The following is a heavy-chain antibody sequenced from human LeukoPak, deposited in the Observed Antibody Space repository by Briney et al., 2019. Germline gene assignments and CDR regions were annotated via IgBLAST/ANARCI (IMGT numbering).Heavy chain of an antibody. Sequence: GGSLRLSCAASGFTFDDYGMSWVRQAPGKGLEWVSGINWNGGSTGYADSVKGRFTISRDNAKNSLYLQMSSLRAEDTAVYYCVKEEMGAHHAFDIWGQGTLVTVSS. D-gene: IGHD1-26*01. V-gene: IGHV3-20*04. CDR2: INWNGGST. CDR1: GFTFDDYG. J-gene: IGHJ3*02. CDR3: VKEEMGAHHAFDI.